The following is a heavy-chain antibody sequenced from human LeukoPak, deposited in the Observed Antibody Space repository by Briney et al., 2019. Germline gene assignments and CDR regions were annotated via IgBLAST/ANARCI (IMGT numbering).Heavy chain of an antibody. CDR1: GFSFNSYT. CDR2: ISPVSSYT. J-gene: IGHJ6*02. CDR3: VRDASRRIGMDV. D-gene: IGHD2/OR15-2a*01. V-gene: IGHV3-21*01. Sequence: GGSLRLSCLASGFSFNSYTMNWVREAPGKGLEWVSTISPVSSYTWYAESVKGRFTISRDNPKNSLYLQMDSLRAEDTAVYYCVRDASRRIGMDVWGQGTTVTVSS.